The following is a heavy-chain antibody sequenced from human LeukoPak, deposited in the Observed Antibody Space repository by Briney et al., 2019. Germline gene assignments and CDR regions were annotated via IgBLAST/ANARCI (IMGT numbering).Heavy chain of an antibody. Sequence: PGGSPRLSCAASGFTFSDYYMSWIRQAPGKGQEWVSYISSSGSTIYYADSVKGRFTISRDNAKNSLHLQMNSLRAEDTAVYYCARVRGSYSVDYWGQGTLATVSS. D-gene: IGHD1-26*01. CDR1: GFTFSDYY. J-gene: IGHJ4*02. CDR2: ISSSGSTI. CDR3: ARVRGSYSVDY. V-gene: IGHV3-11*04.